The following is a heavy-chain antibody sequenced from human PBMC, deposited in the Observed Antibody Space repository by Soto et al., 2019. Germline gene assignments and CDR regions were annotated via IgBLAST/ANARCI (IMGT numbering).Heavy chain of an antibody. V-gene: IGHV3-23*01. CDR3: VKDDGGYPSTAPH. CDR1: GITISNYP. CDR2: ISGSGDRT. J-gene: IGHJ4*02. D-gene: IGHD3-22*01. Sequence: EVQLLESGGGLVQPGGPLRLSCAASGITISNYPMSWVRQAPGKGLDWVSGISGSGDRTYYADSAKGRFTISKDISRNSLSLQLDSLGVEDTAVYFCVKDDGGYPSTAPHWGQGTLATVSS.